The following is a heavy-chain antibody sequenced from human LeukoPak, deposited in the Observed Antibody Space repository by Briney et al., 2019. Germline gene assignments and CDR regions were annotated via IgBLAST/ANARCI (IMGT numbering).Heavy chain of an antibody. CDR3: AKRLSSSWYEWTIDY. J-gene: IGHJ4*02. Sequence: GGSLRLSCAASGFTFSSYAMSWVRQAPGKGLEWVSAISGSGGSTYYADSVKGRFTISRDNSKNTLYLQMNSLRAGDTAVYYCAKRLSSSWYEWTIDYWGQGTLVTVSS. CDR1: GFTFSSYA. CDR2: ISGSGGST. V-gene: IGHV3-23*01. D-gene: IGHD6-13*01.